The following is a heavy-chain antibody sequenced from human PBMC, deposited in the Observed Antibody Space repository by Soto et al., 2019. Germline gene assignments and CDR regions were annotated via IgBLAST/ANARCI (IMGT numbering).Heavy chain of an antibody. CDR3: AKVANTMVRVGIRRSKARYYFDY. D-gene: IGHD3-10*01. J-gene: IGHJ4*02. CDR2: ISGSGGST. CDR1: GFTFSSYA. Sequence: GGSLRLSCAASGFTFSSYAMSWVRQAPGKGLEWVSAISGSGGSTYYADSVKGRFTISRDNSKNTLYLQMNSLRAEDTAVYYWAKVANTMVRVGIRRSKARYYFDYWGKGTLVTVSS. V-gene: IGHV3-23*01.